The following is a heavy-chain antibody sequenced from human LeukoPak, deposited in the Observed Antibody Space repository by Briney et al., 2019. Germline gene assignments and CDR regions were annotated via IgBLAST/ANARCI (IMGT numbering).Heavy chain of an antibody. Sequence: GGSLRLSCAVSGFTFSDYYMTWIRQAPGKGLEWVSAINWNGGSTGYGDSVKGRFTISRDNAKNSLSLQMNSLRAEDTALYYCARGGITIFGAVITNDYWGQGTLVTVSS. CDR1: GFTFSDYY. CDR2: INWNGGST. J-gene: IGHJ4*02. CDR3: ARGGITIFGAVITNDY. V-gene: IGHV3-20*04. D-gene: IGHD3-3*01.